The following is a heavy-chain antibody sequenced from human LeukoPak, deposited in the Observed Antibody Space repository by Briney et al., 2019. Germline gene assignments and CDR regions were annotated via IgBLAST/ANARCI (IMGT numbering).Heavy chain of an antibody. Sequence: GGSLRLSCAASGFTFSDCYMTWIRQAPGKGLEWVSYITSGSSHTNYAGSVTGRFTISRDNAKNSLYLQMNNLRAEDTAVYYCARAGGSGWSLDYWGLGTLVTVSS. CDR1: GFTFSDCY. CDR2: ITSGSSHT. J-gene: IGHJ4*02. V-gene: IGHV3-11*06. CDR3: ARAGGSGWSLDY. D-gene: IGHD6-19*01.